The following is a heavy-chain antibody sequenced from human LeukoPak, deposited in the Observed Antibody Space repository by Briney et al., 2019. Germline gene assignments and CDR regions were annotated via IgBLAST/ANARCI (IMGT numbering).Heavy chain of an antibody. CDR3: VRSEGATASAFDI. CDR2: INPSGGST. Sequence: ASVRVSCKASGYTFTSYYMHWVRQAPGQGLEWMGIINPSGGSTSYAQKFQGRVTMTRDTSTSTVYMELSSLRSEDTAVYYCVRSEGATASAFDIWGQGTMVTVSS. J-gene: IGHJ3*02. D-gene: IGHD1-26*01. CDR1: GYTFTSYY. V-gene: IGHV1-46*01.